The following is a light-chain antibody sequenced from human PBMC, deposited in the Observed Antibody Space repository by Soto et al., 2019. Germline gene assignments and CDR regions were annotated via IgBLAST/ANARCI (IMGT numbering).Light chain of an antibody. V-gene: IGLV2-8*01. CDR1: SSDVGGYDC. J-gene: IGLJ2*01. CDR2: EVS. CDR3: SSYAGSNNVV. Sequence: QSVLTQPPSASGSPGQSVTISCTGTSSDVGGYDCVSWYQQHPGKAPKVMIYEVSKRPSGVPDRFSGSKSGNTASLTVSGLQAEDEADYYCSSYAGSNNVVFGGGTKLTVL.